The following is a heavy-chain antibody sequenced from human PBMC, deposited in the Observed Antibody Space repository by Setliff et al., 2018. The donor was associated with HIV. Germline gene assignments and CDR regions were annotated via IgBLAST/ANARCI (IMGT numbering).Heavy chain of an antibody. Sequence: ASVKVSCKASGYTFTNYDINWVRQSPGQGLEWLGWMNPNSGRAGSAQMFQGRLTMTRDTSISTAYMELGGLRSDDTAVYYCARNYGADSNYFDYWGQGTLVTVSS. CDR1: GYTFTNYD. J-gene: IGHJ4*02. CDR3: ARNYGADSNYFDY. CDR2: MNPNSGRA. V-gene: IGHV1-8*02. D-gene: IGHD4-17*01.